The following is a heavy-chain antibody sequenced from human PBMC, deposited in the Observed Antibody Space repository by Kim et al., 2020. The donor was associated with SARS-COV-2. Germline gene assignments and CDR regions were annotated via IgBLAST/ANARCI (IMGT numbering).Heavy chain of an antibody. V-gene: IGHV4-59*01. CDR2: IYYSGST. CDR3: ARDGSGSQAFDI. Sequence: SETLSLTCTVSGGSISSYYWSWIRQPPGKGLEWIGYIYYSGSTNYNPSLKSRVTISVDTSKNQFSLKLSSVTAADTAVYYCARDGSGSQAFDIWGQGTMV. CDR1: GGSISSYY. J-gene: IGHJ3*02. D-gene: IGHD3-22*01.